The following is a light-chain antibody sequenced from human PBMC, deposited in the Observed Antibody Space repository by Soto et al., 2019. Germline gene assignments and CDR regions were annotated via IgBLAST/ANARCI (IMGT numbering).Light chain of an antibody. CDR3: CSYAGSYVV. CDR1: SSDVGGYNY. J-gene: IGLJ2*01. V-gene: IGLV2-11*01. CDR2: DVS. Sequence: QPVLTQPRSVSGSPGQSVTISCTGTSSDVGGYNYVSWYQQHPGKAPKLMIYDVSKWPSGVPDRFSGSKSGNTASLTISVIQAEDEADYYCCSYAGSYVVFGGGTKLTVL.